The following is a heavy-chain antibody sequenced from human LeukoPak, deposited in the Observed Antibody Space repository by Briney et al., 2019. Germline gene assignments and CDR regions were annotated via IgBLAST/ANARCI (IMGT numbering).Heavy chain of an antibody. D-gene: IGHD2-8*02. J-gene: IGHJ6*03. CDR1: GFTFSTYW. Sequence: GGSLRLSCGAFGFTFSTYWMHWVRQAPGKGLVWVSRIKSDGSSTTYADSVKGRFTISRDNAKNTLYLQMNNLRTEDTALYFCAKSTVLDFYYYYMDVWGKGTTVTISS. V-gene: IGHV3-74*01. CDR3: AKSTVLDFYYYYMDV. CDR2: IKSDGSST.